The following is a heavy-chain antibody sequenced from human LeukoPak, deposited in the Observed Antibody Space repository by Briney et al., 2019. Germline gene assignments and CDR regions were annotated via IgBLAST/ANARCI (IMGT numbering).Heavy chain of an antibody. CDR3: ARGRYSGYDYSDY. Sequence: QPGGSLRLSCAASGFTFSSYAMSWVRQAPGKGLEWVPAISGSGGSTYYADSVKGRFTISRDNSKNTLYLQMNSLRAEDTAVYYCARGRYSGYDYSDYWGQGTLVTVSS. J-gene: IGHJ4*02. CDR2: ISGSGGST. CDR1: GFTFSSYA. V-gene: IGHV3-23*01. D-gene: IGHD5-12*01.